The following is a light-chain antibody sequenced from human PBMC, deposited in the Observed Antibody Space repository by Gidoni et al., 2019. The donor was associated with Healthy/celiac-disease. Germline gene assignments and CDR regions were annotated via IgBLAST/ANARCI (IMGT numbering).Light chain of an antibody. CDR3: QQYGSSRWT. CDR1: QSVSSSY. CDR2: GAS. V-gene: IGKV3-20*01. Sequence: DIVLTQSPGTLSLSPGERATLSCRASQSVSSSYLAWYQQKPGQAPGLLIYGASSRATGIPDRFSGSGSGTDFTLTISRLEPEDFAVYYCQQYGSSRWTFGQGTKVEIK. J-gene: IGKJ1*01.